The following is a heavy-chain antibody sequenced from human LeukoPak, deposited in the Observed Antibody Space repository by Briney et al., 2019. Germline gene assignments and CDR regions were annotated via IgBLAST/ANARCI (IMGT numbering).Heavy chain of an antibody. D-gene: IGHD6-6*01. CDR1: GFTFSSYA. Sequence: GGSLRLSCAASGFTFSSYAMHWVRQAPGKGREGVAVISYDGSNKYYADSVKGGFTISRENAKNTLYLQMNSLRAEDTAVYYCARGFRSSSSEIDYWGQGTLVTVSS. J-gene: IGHJ4*02. CDR3: ARGFRSSSSEIDY. V-gene: IGHV3-30*04. CDR2: ISYDGSNK.